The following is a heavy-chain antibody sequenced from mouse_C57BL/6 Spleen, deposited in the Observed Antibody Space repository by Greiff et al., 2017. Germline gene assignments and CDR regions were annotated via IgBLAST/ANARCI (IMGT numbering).Heavy chain of an antibody. J-gene: IGHJ4*01. V-gene: IGHV1-22*01. CDR2: INPNNGGT. Sequence: EVQLQQSGPELVKPGASVKMSCKASGYTFTDYNMHWVKQSHGKSLEWIGYINPNNGGTSYNQKFKGKATLTVNKSSSTAYMELRSLTSEDSAVYYCARPNYYGSSPYAMDYWGQGTSVTVSS. D-gene: IGHD1-1*01. CDR1: GYTFTDYN. CDR3: ARPNYYGSSPYAMDY.